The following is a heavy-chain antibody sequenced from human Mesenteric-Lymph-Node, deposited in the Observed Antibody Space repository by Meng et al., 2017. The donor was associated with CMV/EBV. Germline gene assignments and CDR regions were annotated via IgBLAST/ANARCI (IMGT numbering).Heavy chain of an antibody. Sequence: SETLSLTCTVSGGSISSTNYYWAWIRQAPGKGLEWIGAINDYGSTYYTSSLKSRVTISVDTSKNQFSLKLSSVTAADTAVYYCSRHDGSSGYYYLGVDYWGQGTLVTVSS. J-gene: IGHJ4*02. CDR3: SRHDGSSGYYYLGVDY. CDR2: INDYGST. D-gene: IGHD3-22*01. V-gene: IGHV4-39*01. CDR1: GGSISSTNYY.